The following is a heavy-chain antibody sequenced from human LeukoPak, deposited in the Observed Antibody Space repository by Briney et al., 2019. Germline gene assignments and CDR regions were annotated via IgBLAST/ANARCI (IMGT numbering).Heavy chain of an antibody. D-gene: IGHD3-3*01. Sequence: QGXEGMGXISAYNGNTNYAQKLQGRFTMTTDTSTSTAYMELRSLRSDDTAVYYCARLAYDFWSGYHYYYYYYMDVWGKGTTVTVSS. V-gene: IGHV1-18*01. CDR2: ISAYNGNT. J-gene: IGHJ6*03. CDR3: ARLAYDFWSGYHYYYYYYMDV.